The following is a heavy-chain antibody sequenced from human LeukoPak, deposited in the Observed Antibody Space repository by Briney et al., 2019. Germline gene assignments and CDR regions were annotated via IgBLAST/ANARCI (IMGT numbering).Heavy chain of an antibody. J-gene: IGHJ4*02. CDR2: ISSSNTM. CDR1: GFTFSSYE. V-gene: IGHV3-48*03. CDR3: ARDWSYYFDY. D-gene: IGHD1-26*01. Sequence: PGGSLRLSCAASGFTFSSYEMNWVRQAPGKGLEWISYISSSNTMYYADSVKGRFTISRDNAKNSLYLRMNSLRVEDTAVYYCARDWSYYFDYWGQGTLVTVSS.